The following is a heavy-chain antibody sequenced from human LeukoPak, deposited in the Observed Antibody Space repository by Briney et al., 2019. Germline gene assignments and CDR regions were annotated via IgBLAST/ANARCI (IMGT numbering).Heavy chain of an antibody. V-gene: IGHV3-23*01. CDR3: ARRRGPAYGDFDY. CDR2: MTSSGEYT. J-gene: IGHJ4*02. D-gene: IGHD4-17*01. CDR1: EFTYSNYA. Sequence: GGSLRLSCAAAEFTYSNYAMSWVRQAPGKGLVWVSSMTSSGEYTHYADSVKGRFTISRDNSKNMVYLHMNSLRAEDTAIYYCARRRGPAYGDFDYWGQGTLVTVSS.